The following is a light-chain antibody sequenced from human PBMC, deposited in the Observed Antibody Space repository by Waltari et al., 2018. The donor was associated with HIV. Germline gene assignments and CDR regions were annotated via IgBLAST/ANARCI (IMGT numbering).Light chain of an antibody. J-gene: IGLJ2*01. V-gene: IGLV2-23*01. CDR3: SSYGGSSNWL. Sequence: QSALTQPASVSGSPGQSITISCTGTSSDIGNYNLVSWYQQHPGKAPKLIIYEGIKRPSGVSNRSSGSNAANTASLTISGLQAEDEADYFCSSYGGSSNWLFGVGTKLTVL. CDR2: EGI. CDR1: SSDIGNYNL.